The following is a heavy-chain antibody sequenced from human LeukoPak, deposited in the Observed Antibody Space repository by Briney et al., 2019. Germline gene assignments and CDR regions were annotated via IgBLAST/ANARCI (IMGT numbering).Heavy chain of an antibody. CDR2: ISSSSSTI. Sequence: PGGSLRLSCAASGFTFSNAWMSWVRQAPGKGLEWVSYISSSSSTILYADSVKGRSTISRDNAKNSLYLQMNSLRDEDTAVYYCATDRDYAFDIWGQGTMVTVSS. CDR3: ATDRDYAFDI. V-gene: IGHV3-48*02. D-gene: IGHD3-10*01. J-gene: IGHJ3*02. CDR1: GFTFSNAW.